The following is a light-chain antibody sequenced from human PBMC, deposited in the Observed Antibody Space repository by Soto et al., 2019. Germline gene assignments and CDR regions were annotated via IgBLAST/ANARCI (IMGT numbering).Light chain of an antibody. J-gene: IGKJ1*01. V-gene: IGKV3-20*01. CDR2: AAS. CDR1: QSISRTY. Sequence: EIVLTQSPDTLSLFPGERATLSCRASQSISRTYLAWYQQKPGQAPRPLISAASNRATGTPDRFSGSGSGTDFTLTISRLEPEDFAVYYCQQYGSSRWTFGQGTKVEVK. CDR3: QQYGSSRWT.